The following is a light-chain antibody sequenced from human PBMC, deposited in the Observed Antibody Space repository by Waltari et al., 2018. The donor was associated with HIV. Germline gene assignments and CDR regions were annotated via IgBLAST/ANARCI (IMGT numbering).Light chain of an antibody. J-gene: IGLJ2*01. V-gene: IGLV1-44*01. CDR1: TSNIGSNT. CDR3: AAWDASLLVR. Sequence: QSVLTQPPSASGTLGQSVTSSCLGSTSNIGSNTVNWYQHLPGPAPKLIISRNHPRRSGVPDRFSGSQSGTSAILTITGLLSGDEATYYCAAWDASLLVRFGGGTKLTVV. CDR2: RNH.